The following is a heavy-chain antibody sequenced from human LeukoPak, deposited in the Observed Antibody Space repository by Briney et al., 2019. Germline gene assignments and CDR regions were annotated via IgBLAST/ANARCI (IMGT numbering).Heavy chain of an antibody. J-gene: IGHJ4*02. V-gene: IGHV4-30-4*08. CDR3: AREGGIKTLIDY. Sequence: SETLSLTCTVSGGSISSGDYYWSWIRQPPGKGLEWTGYIYYSGSAYYNPSLKSRVTISVDTSKNKFSLKLSSVTAADTAVHYCAREGGIKTLIDYWGQGILVTVSS. D-gene: IGHD3-16*01. CDR2: IYYSGSA. CDR1: GGSISSGDYY.